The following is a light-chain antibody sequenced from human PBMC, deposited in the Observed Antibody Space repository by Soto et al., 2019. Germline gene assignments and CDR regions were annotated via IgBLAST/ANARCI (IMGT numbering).Light chain of an antibody. CDR3: QQYYYWWT. Sequence: LTQSPASLSVSPGEGATLSCRASQSVDTNLAWYQQKIGLAPRLLIHGASSRATGVPARFSGSGAGTEFTLTIDSLQSEDFAVYYCQQYYYWWTFGQGTKVAIK. V-gene: IGKV3-15*01. CDR2: GAS. J-gene: IGKJ1*01. CDR1: QSVDTN.